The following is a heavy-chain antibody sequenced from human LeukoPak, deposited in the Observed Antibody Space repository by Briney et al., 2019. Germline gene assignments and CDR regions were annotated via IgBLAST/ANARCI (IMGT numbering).Heavy chain of an antibody. V-gene: IGHV3-48*03. J-gene: IGHJ4*02. CDR2: VSSSGSTI. Sequence: GGSLRLSCAASGFTFSSYEMNWVRQAPGKGLEWVSYVSSSGSTIYYADSVKGRFTISRDNAKNSLYLQMNSLRAEDTAVYYCAKVALAGTPFNTYFDYWGQGTLVTVSS. CDR3: AKVALAGTPFNTYFDY. CDR1: GFTFSSYE. D-gene: IGHD6-19*01.